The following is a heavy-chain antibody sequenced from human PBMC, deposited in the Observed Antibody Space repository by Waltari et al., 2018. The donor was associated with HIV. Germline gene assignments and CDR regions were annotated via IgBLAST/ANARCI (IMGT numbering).Heavy chain of an antibody. V-gene: IGHV1-3*01. J-gene: IGHJ6*02. CDR3: VREKKGIGVYYAMDV. CDR2: INAGNDNT. D-gene: IGHD3-22*01. Sequence: QVQLVQSGAEVKKPGASVKVSCKASGYTFSTFAMHWVRQAPGQRLEWMGWINAGNDNTKYSQNFQDRVTITRDTSASTAYMELSSLRSEDTALYYCVREKKGIGVYYAMDVWGQGTAVTVSS. CDR1: GYTFSTFA.